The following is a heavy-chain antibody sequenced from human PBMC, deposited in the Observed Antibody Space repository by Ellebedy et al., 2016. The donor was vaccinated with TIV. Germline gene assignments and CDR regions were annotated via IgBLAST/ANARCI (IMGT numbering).Heavy chain of an antibody. D-gene: IGHD3-3*01. CDR3: AKDPKRFLEWFRRGY. V-gene: IGHV3-53*01. Sequence: GESLKISCAASGFTVSSNYMSWVRQAPGKGLEWVSVIYSGGSTYYADSVKGRFTISRDNSKNTLYLQMNSLRAEDTAVYYCAKDPKRFLEWFRRGYWGQGTLVTVSS. J-gene: IGHJ4*02. CDR1: GFTVSSNY. CDR2: IYSGGST.